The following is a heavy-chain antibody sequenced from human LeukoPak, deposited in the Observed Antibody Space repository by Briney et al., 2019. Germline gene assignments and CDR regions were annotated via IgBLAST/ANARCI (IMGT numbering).Heavy chain of an antibody. CDR2: ISGSGGNT. D-gene: IGHD2-2*01. Sequence: PGGSLRLSCAASGFTFSSYGMSWVRQAPGKGLEWISGISGSGGNTYYADSVKGRFTISRDNSKNTLYLQMNSLRAEDTAVYYCAGYCSSTSCYSSPNWFDPWGQGTLATVSS. J-gene: IGHJ5*02. V-gene: IGHV3-23*01. CDR1: GFTFSSYG. CDR3: AGYCSSTSCYSSPNWFDP.